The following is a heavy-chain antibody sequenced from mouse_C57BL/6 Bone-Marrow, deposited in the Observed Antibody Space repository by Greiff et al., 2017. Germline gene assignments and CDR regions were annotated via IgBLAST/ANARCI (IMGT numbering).Heavy chain of an antibody. Sequence: EVQGVESGEGLVKPGGSLKLSCAASGFTFSSYAMSWVRQTPEKRLEWVAYISSGGDYIYYADTVKGRFTISRDNARNTLYRQMSSLKSEDTAMYYCTRDQGGSMITTFAYWGQETLVTVSA. D-gene: IGHD2-4*01. CDR1: GFTFSSYA. CDR3: TRDQGGSMITTFAY. V-gene: IGHV5-9-1*02. CDR2: ISSGGDYI. J-gene: IGHJ3*01.